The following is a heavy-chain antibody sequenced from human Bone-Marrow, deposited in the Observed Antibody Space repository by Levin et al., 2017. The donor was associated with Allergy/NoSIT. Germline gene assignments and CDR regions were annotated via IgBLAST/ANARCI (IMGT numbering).Heavy chain of an antibody. J-gene: IGHJ4*02. V-gene: IGHV3-74*03. D-gene: IGHD1-1*01. CDR3: VRGTTDWMGMDY. Sequence: PGGSLRLSCGASGSTLTTYWMHWVRRRPGEGLACVSRISPDGSDRMYADAVKGRFTISRDNSKNLVYLEMRSLRDDDTAVYYCVRGTTDWMGMDYWGQGALVTVSA. CDR2: ISPDGSDR. CDR1: GSTLTTYW.